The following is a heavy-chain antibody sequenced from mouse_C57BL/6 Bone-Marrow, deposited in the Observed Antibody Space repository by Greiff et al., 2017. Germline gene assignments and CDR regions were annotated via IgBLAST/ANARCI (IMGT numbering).Heavy chain of an antibody. CDR3: ARSSSSFDY. CDR1: GYTFTSYW. Sequence: QVHVKQPGAELVRPGSSVKLSCKASGYTFTSYWMHWVKQRPIQGLEWIGNIDPSDSETHYNQKFKDKATLTVDKSSSTAYMQLSSLTSEDSAVYYCARSSSSFDYGGQGTTLTVSS. CDR2: IDPSDSET. D-gene: IGHD1-1*01. V-gene: IGHV1-52*01. J-gene: IGHJ2*01.